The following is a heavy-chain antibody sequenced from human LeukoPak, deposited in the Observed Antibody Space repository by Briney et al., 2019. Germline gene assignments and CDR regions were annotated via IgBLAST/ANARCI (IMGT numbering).Heavy chain of an antibody. Sequence: GGSLRLSCSASRFTFSTSDMHWVRQAPGKGLEYVSAITSNGGSTYYADSVKGRFTISRDNPKNMLYLQMSSLRPEDTAVYYCVKVDFGVYGFWGQGTLVTVSS. D-gene: IGHD4-17*01. CDR1: RFTFSTSD. CDR2: ITSNGGST. CDR3: VKVDFGVYGF. V-gene: IGHV3-64D*09. J-gene: IGHJ4*02.